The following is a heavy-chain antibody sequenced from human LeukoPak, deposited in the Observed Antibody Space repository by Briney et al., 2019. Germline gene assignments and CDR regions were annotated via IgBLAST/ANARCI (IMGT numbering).Heavy chain of an antibody. CDR1: GFTPTTYC. CDR3: ARLGYSGYSDLAY. V-gene: IGHV3-7*01. Sequence: PGGSLRLSCAPSGFTPTTYCMSCVRHAPGRGLGCVVNINQDGSEKKYVDSVRGRFTITRDNAKNSLYLQMNSLRAGDTAVYYCARLGYSGYSDLAYWGQGTPVTVSS. CDR2: INQDGSEK. D-gene: IGHD5-12*01. J-gene: IGHJ4*02.